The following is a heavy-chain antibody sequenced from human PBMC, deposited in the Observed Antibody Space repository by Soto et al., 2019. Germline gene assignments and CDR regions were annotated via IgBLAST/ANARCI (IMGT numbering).Heavy chain of an antibody. J-gene: IGHJ4*02. Sequence: SETLSLTWVVSGGSISSGYSWSWIRQPPGKGLEWIGYMYHSGSTDYNPSLRSRVTISVDRSKNRFSLKLSSVTAADTAVYYCARETTGSYYLDYWGQGTLVTVSS. V-gene: IGHV4-30-2*01. CDR2: MYHSGST. CDR3: ARETTGSYYLDY. CDR1: GGSISSGYS. D-gene: IGHD1-26*01.